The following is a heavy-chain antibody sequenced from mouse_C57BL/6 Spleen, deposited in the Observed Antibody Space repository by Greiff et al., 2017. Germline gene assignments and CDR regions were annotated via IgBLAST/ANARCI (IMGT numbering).Heavy chain of an antibody. D-gene: IGHD2-12*01. CDR2: INYDGSST. CDR3: ARVEYDARDY. CDR1: GFTFSDYY. V-gene: IGHV5-16*01. J-gene: IGHJ4*01. Sequence: EVTLMESEGGLVQPGSSMKLSCTASGFTFSDYYLAWVSQVPEKGLEWVANINYDGSSTYYLDSLTSRFIISRDNAKNILYLQMSSLKSEDTATYYCARVEYDARDYWGQGTSVTGSS.